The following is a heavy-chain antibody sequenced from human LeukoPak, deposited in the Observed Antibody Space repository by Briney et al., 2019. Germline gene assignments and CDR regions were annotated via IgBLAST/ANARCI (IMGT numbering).Heavy chain of an antibody. D-gene: IGHD1-26*01. J-gene: IGHJ4*02. CDR3: AARPLWGELLNY. V-gene: IGHV4-4*09. CDR2: IYASGST. Sequence: SETLSLTCTVSGASFNTYYWSWIRQPPGKGLEWIGYIYASGSTNYNPSLESRVTMSVDTSKNQFSLKLSSVTAADTAVYYCAARPLWGELLNYWGQGTLVTVSS. CDR1: GASFNTYY.